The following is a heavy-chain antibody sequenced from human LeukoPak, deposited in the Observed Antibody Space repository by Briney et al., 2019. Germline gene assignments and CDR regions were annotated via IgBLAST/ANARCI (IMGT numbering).Heavy chain of an antibody. D-gene: IGHD5-18*01. CDR2: INPNSDGT. Sequence: ASVKVSCKASGYTFTDYYMHWVRQAPGHGLEWMGLINPNSDGTNYAQKFQGRVTMTRDTSISTAYMELSRLRSDDTAVYYCARLGYSYAFDYWGQGTLVTVSS. CDR1: GYTFTDYY. CDR3: ARLGYSYAFDY. J-gene: IGHJ4*02. V-gene: IGHV1-2*02.